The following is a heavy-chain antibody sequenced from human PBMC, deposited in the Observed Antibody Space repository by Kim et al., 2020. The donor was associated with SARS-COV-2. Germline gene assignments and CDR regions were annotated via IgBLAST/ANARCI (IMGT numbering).Heavy chain of an antibody. CDR3: ARHHTPNRGGEDAFDI. CDR1: GGSISSSSYY. V-gene: IGHV4-39*01. CDR2: IYYSGST. Sequence: SETLSLTCTVSGGSISSSSYYWGWIRQPPGKGLEWIGSIYYSGSTYYNPSLKSRVTISVDTSKNQFSLKLSSVTAADTAVYYCARHHTPNRGGEDAFDIWGQGTMVTVSS. D-gene: IGHD3-16*01. J-gene: IGHJ3*02.